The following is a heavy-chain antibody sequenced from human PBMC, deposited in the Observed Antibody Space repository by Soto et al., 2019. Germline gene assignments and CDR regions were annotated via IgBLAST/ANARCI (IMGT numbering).Heavy chain of an antibody. J-gene: IGHJ4*02. Sequence: QVQLVQSGAEVKKPGASVKVSCKASGYTFTSYYMHWVRQAPGQGLEWMGIINPSGGSTSYAQKFQGRVTMTRDTSTSTVYMELSSLRSEDTAVYYCARAGSSGGYSYGPCDYWGQGTLVTVSS. D-gene: IGHD5-18*01. V-gene: IGHV1-46*01. CDR1: GYTFTSYY. CDR2: INPSGGST. CDR3: ARAGSSGGYSYGPCDY.